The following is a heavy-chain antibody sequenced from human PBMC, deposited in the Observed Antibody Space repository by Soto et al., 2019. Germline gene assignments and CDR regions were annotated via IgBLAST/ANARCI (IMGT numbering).Heavy chain of an antibody. D-gene: IGHD3-10*01. CDR3: ARGTRALITSFFAY. CDR1: GYAISNYY. Sequence: XETLSLTCSVSGYAISNYYWSWIRQTPGRGLEWIGSVHESGSTDYNPSLKGRVIILLHTSKSQFSLNLRSATAADTATYYCARGTRALITSFFAYWGQGIPVTVSS. CDR2: VHESGST. J-gene: IGHJ4*02. V-gene: IGHV4-59*01.